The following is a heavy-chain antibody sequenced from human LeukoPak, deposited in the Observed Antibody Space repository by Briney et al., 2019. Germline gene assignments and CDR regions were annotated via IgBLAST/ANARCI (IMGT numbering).Heavy chain of an antibody. CDR3: ARGPPSRGFHY. D-gene: IGHD6-13*01. Sequence: GGSLRLSCAASGFTFSSFTMNWVRQAPGKGLEWVSSISSSSSYMYYTDSVKGRFTISRDNAKNSLYLQMNSLRAEDTAVYYCARGPPSRGFHYWGQGTLVTVSS. CDR1: GFTFSSFT. J-gene: IGHJ4*02. CDR2: ISSSSSYM. V-gene: IGHV3-21*01.